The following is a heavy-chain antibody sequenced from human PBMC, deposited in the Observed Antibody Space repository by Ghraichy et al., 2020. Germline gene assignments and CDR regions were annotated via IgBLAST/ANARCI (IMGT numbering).Heavy chain of an antibody. CDR1: GFTISSNY. J-gene: IGHJ4*02. CDR2: IYSGGNT. CDR3: ARWNSGWYNDY. D-gene: IGHD6-19*01. Sequence: RGSLRLSCVASGFTISSNYMTWVRQAPGKGLDWVSVIYSGGNTYYADSVKGRFTISRDNSKNTLYLQMNSLRAEDTAVYYCARWNSGWYNDYWGQGTLVTVSA. V-gene: IGHV3-53*01.